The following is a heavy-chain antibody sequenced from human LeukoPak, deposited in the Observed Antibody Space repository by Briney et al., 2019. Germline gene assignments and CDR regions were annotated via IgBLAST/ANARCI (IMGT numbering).Heavy chain of an antibody. Sequence: SETLSLTCAVYGGSFSGYYWSWIRQPPGKGLEWIGEINHSGSTNYNPSLKSRVTISVDTSKSQFSLHLNSVTAADTAVFYCARRSTLFYFDYWGQGALVTVSS. CDR2: INHSGST. D-gene: IGHD6-6*01. CDR3: ARRSTLFYFDY. J-gene: IGHJ4*02. V-gene: IGHV4-34*01. CDR1: GGSFSGYY.